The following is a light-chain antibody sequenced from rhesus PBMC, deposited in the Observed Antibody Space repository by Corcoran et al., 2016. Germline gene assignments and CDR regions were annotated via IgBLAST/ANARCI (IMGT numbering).Light chain of an antibody. CDR2: KAS. V-gene: IGKV1-22*01. CDR1: QSISSW. J-gene: IGKJ2*01. CDR3: QQYSGSPYS. Sequence: DIQMTQSPSSLSASVGDTVTITCRASQSISSWLAWYQQKPGKAPKLLIYKASSLQSGVPSRLSGSGSGTDFTLTISSLQSEDFATYYCQQYSGSPYSFGQGTKVEIK.